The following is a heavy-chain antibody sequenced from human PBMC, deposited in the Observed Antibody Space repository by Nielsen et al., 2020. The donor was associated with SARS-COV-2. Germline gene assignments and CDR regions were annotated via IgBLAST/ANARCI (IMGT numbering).Heavy chain of an antibody. CDR1: GGSISSSSYY. CDR3: ASVDTAIVYGMDV. CDR2: IYYSGST. Sequence: SETLSLTCTVSGGSISSSSYYWGWIRQPPGKGLEWIGSIYYSGSTYYNPSLKSRVTISVDTSKNQFSLKLSSVTAADTAVYYCASVDTAIVYGMDVWGQGTTVTVSS. J-gene: IGHJ6*02. V-gene: IGHV4-39*07. D-gene: IGHD5-18*01.